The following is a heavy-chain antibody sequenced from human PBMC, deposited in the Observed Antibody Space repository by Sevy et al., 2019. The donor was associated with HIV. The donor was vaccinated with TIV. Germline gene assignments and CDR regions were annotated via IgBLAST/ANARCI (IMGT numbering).Heavy chain of an antibody. CDR2: IYYNGHI. Sequence: SETLSLTCTVSGGSITSLYWNWIRQPPGKGLEWFANIYYNGHINYNPSLKSRFTLSLDTSKNPFSLRLSSVTAADTAMYYCAGENAWGRGYSWGQGTLVTVSS. J-gene: IGHJ4*02. V-gene: IGHV4-59*08. CDR1: GGSITSLY. D-gene: IGHD1-26*01. CDR3: AGENAWGRGYS.